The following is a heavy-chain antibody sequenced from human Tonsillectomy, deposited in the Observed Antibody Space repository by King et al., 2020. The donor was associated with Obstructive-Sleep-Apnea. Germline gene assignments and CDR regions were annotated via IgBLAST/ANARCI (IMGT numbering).Heavy chain of an antibody. CDR3: AKDMGFDTGGGFDY. V-gene: IGHV3-9*01. D-gene: IGHD1-26*01. CDR2: FSWNSGNI. CDR1: GFNRDDYD. Sequence: VQRVESGGGLVQPGRSLRLSCAASGFNRDDYDMHWVRQVPGKGLGWVSGFSWNSGNIGYADSVKGRFTITRDNAKNSLYLQMNSLRAEDTALYYCAKDMGFDTGGGFDYWGQGALVTVFS. J-gene: IGHJ4*02.